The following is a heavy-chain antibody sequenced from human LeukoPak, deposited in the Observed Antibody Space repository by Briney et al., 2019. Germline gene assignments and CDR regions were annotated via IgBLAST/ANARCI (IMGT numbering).Heavy chain of an antibody. J-gene: IGHJ5*02. Sequence: ASVKVSCKASGYTFTSCGISWVRQAPGQGLGWMGWFSAYNGNTNYAQKLQGRVAMTTDTSTNTAYMELRSLRSDDTAVYYCARDLEEKFDPWGQGTLVTVSS. V-gene: IGHV1-18*01. CDR3: ARDLEEKFDP. CDR2: FSAYNGNT. D-gene: IGHD3-3*01. CDR1: GYTFTSCG.